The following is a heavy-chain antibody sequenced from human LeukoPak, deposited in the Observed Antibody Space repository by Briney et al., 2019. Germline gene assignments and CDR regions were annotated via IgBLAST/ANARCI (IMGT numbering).Heavy chain of an antibody. V-gene: IGHV1-69*13. CDR3: ARDGDYDSPRTHAFDI. J-gene: IGHJ3*02. D-gene: IGHD3-22*01. CDR1: VGTFSSYA. CDR2: IIPNFGTA. Sequence: ASVTVSCKASVGTFSSYAISWVRQAPGQGLEWMGGIIPNFGTANYAQKFQGRVTITADESTSTAYMELSSLRSEDTAMYYCARDGDYDSPRTHAFDIWGQGTMVTVSS.